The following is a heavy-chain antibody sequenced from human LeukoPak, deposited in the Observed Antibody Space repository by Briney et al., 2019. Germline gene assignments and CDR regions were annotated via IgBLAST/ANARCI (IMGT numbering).Heavy chain of an antibody. Sequence: GGSLRLSCAASGFTFSTYALHWVRQAPGKGLEWVAVISRDGSSKYYVDPVKGRFTISRDNSMNTLYLQMNSLRPEDTAVYYCARGSRFDPWGQGTLVTVSS. CDR3: ARGSRFDP. CDR1: GFTFSTYA. V-gene: IGHV3-30*03. J-gene: IGHJ5*02. CDR2: ISRDGSSK.